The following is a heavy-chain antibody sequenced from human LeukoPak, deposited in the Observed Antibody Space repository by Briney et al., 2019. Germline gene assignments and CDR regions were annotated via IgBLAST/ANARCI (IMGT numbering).Heavy chain of an antibody. J-gene: IGHJ4*02. D-gene: IGHD3-3*01. CDR2: ISTSSSYI. V-gene: IGHV3-21*01. CDR1: GFTFSNYG. Sequence: PGGSLRLSCAASGFTFSNYGMHWVRQAPGKGLEWLLYISTSSSYIYYADSVKGRFTVSRDNAMNSLFLQMNSLIAEDTAVYYCARVGIRFLEQYYFDYWGQGTLVTVSS. CDR3: ARVGIRFLEQYYFDY.